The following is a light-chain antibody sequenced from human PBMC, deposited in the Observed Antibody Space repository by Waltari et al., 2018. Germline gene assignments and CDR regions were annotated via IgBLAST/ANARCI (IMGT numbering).Light chain of an antibody. V-gene: IGKV1-16*01. CDR3: QQGYSYPRT. Sequence: DIQMTQSPSSLSASVGDTVTITCQARPGIGNNLNWYQQKPGKAPKLLIYRASSLQRGIPSRFSGSGSGTDFTLTISSLQPEDFATYYCQQGYSYPRTFGQGAKVEIK. CDR1: PGIGNN. CDR2: RAS. J-gene: IGKJ1*01.